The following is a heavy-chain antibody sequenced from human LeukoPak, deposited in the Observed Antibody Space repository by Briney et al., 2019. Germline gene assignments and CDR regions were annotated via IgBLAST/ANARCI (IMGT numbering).Heavy chain of an antibody. CDR2: IDPSDSYS. CDR1: GYSFTTYW. D-gene: IGHD1-26*01. CDR3: ARHPRGTYTFDY. J-gene: IGHJ4*02. Sequence: GESLRISCKASGYSFTTYWITWVRQMPGKGLEWMGTIDPSDSYSNYSPSFQGHVTISADKSITTAYLQWSSLKASDTAMYYCARHPRGTYTFDYWGQGSLVTVSS. V-gene: IGHV5-10-1*01.